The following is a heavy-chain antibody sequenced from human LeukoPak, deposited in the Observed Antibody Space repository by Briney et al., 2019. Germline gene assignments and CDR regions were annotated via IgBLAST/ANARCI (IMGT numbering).Heavy chain of an antibody. CDR2: INQDGSEK. Sequence: GGSLRLSCAASGFTFNIYWMSWVRQTPGKGLEWVANINQDGSEKYYVDSVKGRFTISRDNARNSLYLQMNSLRAEDTAVYYCAKSGYNRFDYWGQGTLVTVSS. CDR3: AKSGYNRFDY. V-gene: IGHV3-7*03. D-gene: IGHD5-24*01. CDR1: GFTFNIYW. J-gene: IGHJ4*02.